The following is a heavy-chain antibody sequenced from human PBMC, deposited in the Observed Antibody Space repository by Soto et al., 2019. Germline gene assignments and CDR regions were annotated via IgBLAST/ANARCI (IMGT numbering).Heavy chain of an antibody. CDR2: IYFSGRT. CDR3: ARQEAVPGTPFDS. J-gene: IGHJ4*02. Sequence: QVHLQESGPGLVKPSETLSLTCTVSGGSINGYYWNWIRQTPGKGLEWLGYIYFSGRTHYNPSLKTRRTISLDTSKTQFSLKLSSVTAADTAVYYCARQEAVPGTPFDSWGQGTLVSVSS. V-gene: IGHV4-59*01. D-gene: IGHD6-19*01. CDR1: GGSINGYY.